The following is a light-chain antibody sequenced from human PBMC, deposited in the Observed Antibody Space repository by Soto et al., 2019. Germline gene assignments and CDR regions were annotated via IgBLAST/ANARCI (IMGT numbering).Light chain of an antibody. CDR3: LSDVGRETGV. CDR1: SNDIGAYNY. J-gene: IGLJ1*01. V-gene: IGLV2-8*01. CDR2: EVF. Sequence: QSALTQPPSASGSPGQSVTISCTGTSNDIGAYNYVSWYQHHPGKVPKLLIYEVFRRPSGVTDRFSASKSGNTASLTVYVLPPEDEPDYYCLSDVGRETGVFGSGTKLTVL.